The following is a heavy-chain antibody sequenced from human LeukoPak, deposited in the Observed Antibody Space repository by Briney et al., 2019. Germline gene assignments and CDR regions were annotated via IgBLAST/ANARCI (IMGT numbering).Heavy chain of an antibody. V-gene: IGHV3-7*01. CDR2: IKQDGSEK. J-gene: IGHJ4*02. CDR3: ARVAYCSSTSCHFFDY. Sequence: GGSLRLSCAASGFTFSSYWMSWVRQAPGKGLEWVANIKQDGSEKYYVDSVKGRFTISRDNAKNSLYLQMNSLRAEDTAVYYCARVAYCSSTSCHFFDYWGQGTLVTVSS. CDR1: GFTFSSYW. D-gene: IGHD2-2*01.